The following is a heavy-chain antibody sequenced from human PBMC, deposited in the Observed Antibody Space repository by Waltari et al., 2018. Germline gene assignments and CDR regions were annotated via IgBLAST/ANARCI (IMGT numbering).Heavy chain of an antibody. V-gene: IGHV3-30*02. CDR3: AKDRGKEWELPRCYFDY. CDR1: GFTFSSYG. D-gene: IGHD1-26*01. J-gene: IGHJ4*02. CDR2: IRYDGSNK. Sequence: QVQLVESGGGVVQPGGSLRLSCAASGFTFSSYGMHWVRQAPGKGLEWVAFIRYDGSNKYYADSVKGRFTISRDNSKNTLYLQMNSLRAEDTAVYYCAKDRGKEWELPRCYFDYWGQGTLVTVSS.